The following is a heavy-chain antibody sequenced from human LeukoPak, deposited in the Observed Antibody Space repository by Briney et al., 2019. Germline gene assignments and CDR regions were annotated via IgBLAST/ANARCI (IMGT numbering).Heavy chain of an antibody. V-gene: IGHV3-30*18. D-gene: IGHD4-17*01. CDR2: MSNSGENT. CDR1: GFTFSSYA. CDR3: AKGGASVTRYVDY. Sequence: GGSLRLSCAASGFTFSSYAMSWVRQTPGKGLEWVGIMSNSGENTFYGEAVKGRFTISRDNSQNTLYLQMNSLRPEDTAVYYCAKGGASVTRYVDYWGQGTLVTVSS. J-gene: IGHJ4*02.